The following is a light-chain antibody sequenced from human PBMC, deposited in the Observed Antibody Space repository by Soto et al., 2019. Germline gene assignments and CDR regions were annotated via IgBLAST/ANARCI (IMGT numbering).Light chain of an antibody. CDR1: RTVSSSY. J-gene: IGKJ1*01. V-gene: IGKV3-20*01. CDR2: AAS. Sequence: EIVLTQSPGTLSLSPGERATLSCRASRTVSSSYLAWYQQKPGQAPRLLIYAASNRATGIPDRFSGSGSGTEFTLTISSLQSEDFAVYYCQQYNNWPRTFGQGTKVDIK. CDR3: QQYNNWPRT.